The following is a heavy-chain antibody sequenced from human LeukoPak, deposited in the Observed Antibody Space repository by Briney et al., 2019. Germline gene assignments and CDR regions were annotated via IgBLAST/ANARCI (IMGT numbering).Heavy chain of an antibody. CDR1: GGSISSGGYY. V-gene: IGHV4-31*03. CDR2: IYYSGST. CDR3: ARARKYQLLGSSTTYNWFDP. Sequence: SETLSLTCTVSGGSISSGGYYWSWIRQHPGKGLEWIGYIYYSGSTYYNPSLKSRVTISVDTSKNQFSLKLSSVTAADTAVYYCARARKYQLLGSSTTYNWFDPWGQGTLVTVSS. J-gene: IGHJ5*02. D-gene: IGHD2-2*01.